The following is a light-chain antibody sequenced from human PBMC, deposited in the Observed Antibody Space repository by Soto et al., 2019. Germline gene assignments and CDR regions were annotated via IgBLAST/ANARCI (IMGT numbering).Light chain of an antibody. CDR1: QSVSTY. CDR3: QLRSNWPPYT. CDR2: DAS. J-gene: IGKJ2*01. V-gene: IGKV3-11*01. Sequence: EIVLTQSPATLSLSPGERATLSCRASQSVSTYLAWYQQKPGQAPRLLIYDASSRVTGIPARFSGSGSGTDFTLIISSLEPEDFAVYYCQLRSNWPPYTFGQGTKLEIK.